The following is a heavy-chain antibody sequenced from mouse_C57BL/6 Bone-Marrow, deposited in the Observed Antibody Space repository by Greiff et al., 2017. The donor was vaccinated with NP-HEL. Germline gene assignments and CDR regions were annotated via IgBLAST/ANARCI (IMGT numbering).Heavy chain of an antibody. D-gene: IGHD4-1*01. CDR3: ARRETAYWYFDV. Sequence: EVKLQESGPELVKPGASVKISCKASGYTFTDYYMNWVKQSHGKSLEWIGDINPNNGGTSYNQKFKGKATLTVDKSSSTAYMELRSLTSEDSAVYYCARRETAYWYFDVWGTGTTVTVSS. J-gene: IGHJ1*03. V-gene: IGHV1-26*01. CDR2: INPNNGGT. CDR1: GYTFTDYY.